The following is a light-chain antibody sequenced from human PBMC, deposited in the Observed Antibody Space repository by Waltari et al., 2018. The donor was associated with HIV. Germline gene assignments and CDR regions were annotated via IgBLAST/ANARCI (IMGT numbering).Light chain of an antibody. CDR2: RID. CDR1: SPHIGSIY. J-gene: IGLJ1*01. Sequence: QSVLTQPPSASGTPGQRVTISCSRSSPHIGSIYVYWYQHLPGAPPKRPLYRIDQRPSGVPDRFSGTKSGTSASLTISGLRSEDEGDYYCGAWDDSLRIYVFGTGTKVTVL. V-gene: IGLV1-47*01. CDR3: GAWDDSLRIYV.